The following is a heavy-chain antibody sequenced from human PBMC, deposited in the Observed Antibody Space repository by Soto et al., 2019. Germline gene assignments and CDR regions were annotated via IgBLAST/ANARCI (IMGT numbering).Heavy chain of an antibody. V-gene: IGHV1-18*01. CDR2: ISAFNGNT. CDR1: GYTFTSYG. D-gene: IGHD3-3*01. J-gene: IGHJ6*02. Sequence: ASVKVSCKTSGYTFTSYGISWVRQDNRQGLEWMGWISAFNGNTYYAQKLQGRLTMTTDTSTSTAYMELRSPRAEDTAVYYCAKDLLPKYDFWSGSVWYYYGMDVWGQGTTVTVSS. CDR3: AKDLLPKYDFWSGSVWYYYGMDV.